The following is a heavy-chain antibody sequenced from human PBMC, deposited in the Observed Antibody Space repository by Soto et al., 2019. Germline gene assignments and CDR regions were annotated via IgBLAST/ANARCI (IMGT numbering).Heavy chain of an antibody. CDR1: GGSISSSSYY. CDR2: VYYSGTT. D-gene: IGHD5-18*01. Sequence: PSETLSLTCTVSGGSISSSSYYWAWVRQPPGKGLEWIGSVYYSGTTYYNPSLKSRVTISVDTSKNQFSLKLSSVTAADTAVYYCARSGYSYGPNPLLYWGQGTLVTVSS. V-gene: IGHV4-39*07. CDR3: ARSGYSYGPNPLLY. J-gene: IGHJ4*02.